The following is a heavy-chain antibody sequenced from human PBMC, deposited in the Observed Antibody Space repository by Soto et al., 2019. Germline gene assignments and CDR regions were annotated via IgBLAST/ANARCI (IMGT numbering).Heavy chain of an antibody. V-gene: IGHV1-46*01. Sequence: ASVKVSCKASGYTFTSYYMHWVRQAPGQGLEWMGIINPSGGSTSYAQKYQGRVTMTRDTSTSTVYMELSNQRSEDTAVYYCERDSPQYSSRDEVSYYYYGMDVWGQGTTVTVSS. CDR3: ERDSPQYSSRDEVSYYYYGMDV. CDR2: INPSGGST. CDR1: GYTFTSYY. J-gene: IGHJ6*02. D-gene: IGHD6-13*01.